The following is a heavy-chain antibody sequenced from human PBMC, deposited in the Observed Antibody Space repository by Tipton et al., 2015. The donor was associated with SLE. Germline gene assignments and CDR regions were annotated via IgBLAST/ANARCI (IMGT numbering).Heavy chain of an antibody. Sequence: TLSLTCTVSDASMNYYYWTWIRQPPGKGLEWIGYIQYSGSTNCDPSLKSRVTISVDTSKNQFSLNLRSVTAADTAVYYCARDLYGGATRLDYWGQGTLVTVSP. V-gene: IGHV4-59*01. CDR3: ARDLYGGATRLDY. D-gene: IGHD1-26*01. CDR1: DASMNYYY. J-gene: IGHJ4*02. CDR2: IQYSGST.